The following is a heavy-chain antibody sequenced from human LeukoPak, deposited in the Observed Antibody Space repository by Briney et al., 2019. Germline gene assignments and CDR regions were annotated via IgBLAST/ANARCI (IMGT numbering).Heavy chain of an antibody. J-gene: IGHJ4*02. D-gene: IGHD6-13*01. V-gene: IGHV5-51*01. CDR2: IYPGDSDT. CDR1: GYSFTSYW. Sequence: GESLKISCKGSGYSFTSYWIGWVRQMPVKGLEWMGIIYPGDSDTRYSPSFQGQVTISADKSISTAYLQWSSLKASDTAVYYCARETLSSSPDFDYWGQGTLVTVSS. CDR3: ARETLSSSPDFDY.